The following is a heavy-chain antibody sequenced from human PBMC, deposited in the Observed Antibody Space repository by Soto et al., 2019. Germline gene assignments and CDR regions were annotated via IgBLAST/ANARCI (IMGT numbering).Heavy chain of an antibody. V-gene: IGHV3-30*18. Sequence: QVQLVESGGGVVQPGRSLRLSCAASGFTFSSYGMHWVRQAPGKGLEWVAVISYDGSNKYYADSVKGRFTISRDNSKNTLDLQMNSLRAEDTAVYYCANMRYSPGGTYWGQGTLVTVSS. CDR3: ANMRYSPGGTY. CDR2: ISYDGSNK. D-gene: IGHD5-18*01. J-gene: IGHJ4*02. CDR1: GFTFSSYG.